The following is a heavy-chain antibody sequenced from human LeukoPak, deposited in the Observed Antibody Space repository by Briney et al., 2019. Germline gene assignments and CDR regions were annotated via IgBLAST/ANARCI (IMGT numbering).Heavy chain of an antibody. Sequence: SEALSLTCTVSGGSISSGGYYWSWICQHPGKGLEWIGYIYYSGSTYYNPSLKSRVTISVDTSKNQFSLKLSFVTAADTAVYYCARGRGYSSEEDWGQGTLVTVSS. CDR1: GGSISSGGYY. V-gene: IGHV4-31*03. CDR2: IYYSGST. J-gene: IGHJ4*02. CDR3: ARGRGYSSEED. D-gene: IGHD6-25*01.